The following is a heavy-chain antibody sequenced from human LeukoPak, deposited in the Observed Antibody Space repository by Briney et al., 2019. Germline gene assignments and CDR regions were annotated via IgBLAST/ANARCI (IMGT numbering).Heavy chain of an antibody. Sequence: GGSLRLSCAACGFAFSTYTMNWARQAPGKGLEWVASINSGGTTTHYAFSVKGRFPISRDNAQTVLYLQMTGLRGDDAAVYYCLRGDSRDFWGQGTLVTVSS. D-gene: IGHD3-22*01. J-gene: IGHJ4*02. CDR2: INSGGTTT. CDR3: LRGDSRDF. CDR1: GFAFSTYT. V-gene: IGHV3-21*06.